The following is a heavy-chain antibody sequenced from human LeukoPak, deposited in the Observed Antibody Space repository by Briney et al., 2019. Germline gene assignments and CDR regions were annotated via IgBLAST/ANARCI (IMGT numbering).Heavy chain of an antibody. CDR2: IYYSGNT. V-gene: IGHV4-59*01. D-gene: IGHD6-19*01. CDR1: GGLISSYY. Sequence: SETLSLTCTVSGGLISSYYWSWIRQPPGKGLEWIGYIYYSGNTNYIPSLKSRVTISVDTSKNQFSLKLTSVTAADTAVYYCASSVITVAPGSPLNYWGQGTLVTVSS. CDR3: ASSVITVAPGSPLNY. J-gene: IGHJ4*02.